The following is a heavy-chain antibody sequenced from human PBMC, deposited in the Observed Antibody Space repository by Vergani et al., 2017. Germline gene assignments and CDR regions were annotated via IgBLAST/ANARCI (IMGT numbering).Heavy chain of an antibody. CDR3: ARERAGTVTTSYFDY. D-gene: IGHD4-17*01. V-gene: IGHV3-30*04. CDR1: GFTFSSYA. J-gene: IGHJ4*02. Sequence: QVQLVESGGGVVQPGRSLRLSCAASGFTFSSYAMHWVRQAPGKGLEWVAVISYDGSNKYYADSVKGRFTISRDNSKNTLYLQMNSLRAEDTAVYYCARERAGTVTTSYFDYWGQGTLVTVSS. CDR2: ISYDGSNK.